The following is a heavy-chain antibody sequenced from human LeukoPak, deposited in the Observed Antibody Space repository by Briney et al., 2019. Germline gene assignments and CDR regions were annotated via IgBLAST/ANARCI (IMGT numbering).Heavy chain of an antibody. D-gene: IGHD4-23*01. CDR1: GFTFSSYS. J-gene: IGHJ4*02. CDR2: ISSSYI. CDR3: ARTKGFRGGNAYFDY. Sequence: GGSLRLSCAASGFTFSSYSMNWVRQAPGKGLEWVSSISSSYIYYADSVKGRFTISRDNAKNSLYLQMNSLRAEDTAVYYCARTKGFRGGNAYFDYWGQGTLVTVSS. V-gene: IGHV3-21*01.